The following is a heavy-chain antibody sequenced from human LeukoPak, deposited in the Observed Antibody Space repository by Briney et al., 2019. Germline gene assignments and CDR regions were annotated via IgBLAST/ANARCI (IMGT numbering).Heavy chain of an antibody. CDR1: GGTFSSYA. V-gene: IGHV1-69*01. D-gene: IGHD6-13*01. Sequence: SVKVSCKASGGTFSSYAISWLRQAPGQGLEWMGGIIPIFGTANYAQKFQGRVTITADESTSTAYMELSSLRSEDTAVYCCARGGYSRNWFDPWGQGTLVTVSS. J-gene: IGHJ5*02. CDR3: ARGGYSRNWFDP. CDR2: IIPIFGTA.